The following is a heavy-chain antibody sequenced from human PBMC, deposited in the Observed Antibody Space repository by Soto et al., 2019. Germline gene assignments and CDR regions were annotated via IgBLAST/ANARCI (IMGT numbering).Heavy chain of an antibody. Sequence: QLQLQESGPRLVKPSETLSLTCSVSGGSISSSSYSWGWIRQPPGKGLEWIGTIYYSGSTHYNPSLEVRVANSADTPNNQLSLRLSSVTAADTAVYYCGRQPGHCGSTTCFGYYSVDVWGRGTTVTVS. CDR1: GGSISSSSYS. V-gene: IGHV4-39*01. CDR3: GRQPGHCGSTTCFGYYSVDV. CDR2: IYYSGST. D-gene: IGHD2-2*01. J-gene: IGHJ6*02.